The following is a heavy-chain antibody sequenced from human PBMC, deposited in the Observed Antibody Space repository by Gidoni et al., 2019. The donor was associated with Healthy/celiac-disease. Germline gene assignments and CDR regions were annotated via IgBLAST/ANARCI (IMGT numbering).Heavy chain of an antibody. Sequence: QVQLQQWGAGRLKPSETLSLTCAVYGGSFSGYYWSWIRQPPGKGLEWIGEINHSGSTNYNPSLKSRVTISVDTSKNQFSLKLSSVTAADTAVYYCARGGITIFGVVIRRKDWFDPWGQGTLVTVSS. J-gene: IGHJ5*02. V-gene: IGHV4-34*01. CDR3: ARGGITIFGVVIRRKDWFDP. CDR1: GGSFSGYY. D-gene: IGHD3-3*01. CDR2: INHSGST.